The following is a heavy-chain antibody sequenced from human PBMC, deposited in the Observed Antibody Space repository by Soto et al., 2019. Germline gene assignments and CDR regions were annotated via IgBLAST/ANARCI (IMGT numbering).Heavy chain of an antibody. CDR3: AKDGSSHSGYAERLDY. D-gene: IGHD5-12*01. J-gene: IGHJ4*02. CDR2: ISYDGSNK. V-gene: IGHV3-30*18. CDR1: GFTFSSYG. Sequence: PGGSLRLSCAASGFTFSSYGMHWVRQAPGKGLEWVAVISYDGSNKYYADSVKGRFTISRDNSKNTLYLQMNSLRAEDTAVYYCAKDGSSHSGYAERLDYWGPGTLVTVSS.